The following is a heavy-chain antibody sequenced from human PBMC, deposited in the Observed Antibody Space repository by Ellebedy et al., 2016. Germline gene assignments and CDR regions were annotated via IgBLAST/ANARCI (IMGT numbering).Heavy chain of an antibody. CDR1: GYTFTSYA. CDR2: INAGNGNT. D-gene: IGHD5-12*01. Sequence: ASVKVSXXASGYTFTSYAMHWVRQAPGQRLEWMGWINAGNGNTKYSQKFQGRVTITRDTSASTAYMEVSSLRSEDTAVYYCARVPVASNWFDPWGQGTLVTVSS. J-gene: IGHJ5*02. V-gene: IGHV1-3*01. CDR3: ARVPVASNWFDP.